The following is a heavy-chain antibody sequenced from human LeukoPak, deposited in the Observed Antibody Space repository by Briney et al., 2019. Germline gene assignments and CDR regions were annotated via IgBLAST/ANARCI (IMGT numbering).Heavy chain of an antibody. CDR1: GYSFAINW. D-gene: IGHD4-17*01. V-gene: IGHV5-51*01. Sequence: GESLKISCKGSGYSFAINWIGWVRQMPGKGLGWMGVIYPGDSDTRYSPSFQGQVTISADMSINTAYLQWSSLKASDTAMYYCARSSDYVFDYWGQGTLVTVSS. CDR2: IYPGDSDT. J-gene: IGHJ4*02. CDR3: ARSSDYVFDY.